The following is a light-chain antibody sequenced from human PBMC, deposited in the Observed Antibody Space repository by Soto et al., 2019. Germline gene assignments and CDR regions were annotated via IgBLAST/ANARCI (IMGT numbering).Light chain of an antibody. CDR2: AAS. J-gene: IGKJ4*01. Sequence: DIQMTQSPSSLSASVGDRVTITCRASQGISNYLAWYQQKPGKVPELLIYAASTLQSGVPSRFSGSGSGPEFSLTSSCLQPEDVATYYCHKYNHAPTFGGGTTLEIK. CDR3: HKYNHAPT. CDR1: QGISNY. V-gene: IGKV1-27*01.